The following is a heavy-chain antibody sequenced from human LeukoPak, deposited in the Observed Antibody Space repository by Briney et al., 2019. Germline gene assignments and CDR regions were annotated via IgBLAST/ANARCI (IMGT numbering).Heavy chain of an antibody. V-gene: IGHV4-31*03. CDR2: IYYSGST. CDR1: GGSISSGGYY. J-gene: IGHJ4*02. Sequence: SETLSLTCTVSGGSISSGGYYWSWIRQHPGKGLEWIGYIYYSGSTYYNPSLKSRVTISVDTSKNQFSLKLSSVTAADTAVYYCARAQYGDYYFDYWGQGTLVTVSS. D-gene: IGHD2-2*01. CDR3: ARAQYGDYYFDY.